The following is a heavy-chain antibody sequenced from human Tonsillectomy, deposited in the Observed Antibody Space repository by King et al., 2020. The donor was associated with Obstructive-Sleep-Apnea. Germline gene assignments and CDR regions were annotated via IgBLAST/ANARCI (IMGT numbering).Heavy chain of an antibody. CDR1: GFTFSSYC. D-gene: IGHD4-17*01. V-gene: IGHV3-33*01. J-gene: IGHJ4*02. CDR2: ICYDGSNK. CDR3: ARGFYGDYVTFDY. Sequence: VQLVESGGEVVQPGKSLRLSCAASGFTFSSYCMHWVRQAPGKGLEWVAVICYDGSNKYYADSVKGRVTISSDKSKNTVYLQMSSLRAEDTAVYYCARGFYGDYVTFDYWGQGTLVTVSS.